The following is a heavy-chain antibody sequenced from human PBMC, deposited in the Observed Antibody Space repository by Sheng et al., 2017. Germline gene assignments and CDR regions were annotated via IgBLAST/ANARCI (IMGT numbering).Heavy chain of an antibody. D-gene: IGHD3-10*01. CDR2: IDASNGNT. CDR1: GYSFTSFY. J-gene: IGHJ4*02. CDR3: ARTLTDSGVSY. Sequence: QVQLVQSGAEVKTPGASVRLSCKASGYSFTSFYIHWVRQAPGQGPEWMGRIDASNGNTNYAQKFQGRVTMTRDTSTATVHMELSSLRSDDTATYYCARTLTDSGVSYWGQGSLVTVSS. V-gene: IGHV1-46*01.